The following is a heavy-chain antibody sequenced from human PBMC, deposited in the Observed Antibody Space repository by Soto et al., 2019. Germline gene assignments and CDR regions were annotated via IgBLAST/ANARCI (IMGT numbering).Heavy chain of an antibody. CDR3: ARHNYDSSGTAVDV. Sequence: QVQLQASGPGLVKPSQTLSLTCTVSGGSISSGNYYWSWIRQHPGKGLEWIGYIYYSGSTYYNPSLKSRVTRSVDTSKNQFSLKLSSVTAADTAVYYCARHNYDSSGTAVDVWGQGTTVTVSS. CDR1: GGSISSGNYY. CDR2: IYYSGST. V-gene: IGHV4-31*03. D-gene: IGHD3-22*01. J-gene: IGHJ6*02.